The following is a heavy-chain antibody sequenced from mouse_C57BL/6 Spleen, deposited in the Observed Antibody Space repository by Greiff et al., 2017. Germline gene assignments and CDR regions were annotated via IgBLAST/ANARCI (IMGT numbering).Heavy chain of an antibody. V-gene: IGHV14-2*01. D-gene: IGHD1-1*01. CDR2: IDPEDGET. CDR1: GFNIKDYY. CDR3: ATCITTVEDAMDY. J-gene: IGHJ4*01. Sequence: VQLKQSGAELVKPGASVKLSCTASGFNIKDYYMHWVKQRTEQGLEWIGRIDPEDGETKYAPKFQGKATITADTSSNTAYLQLSSLTSEDTAVYYCATCITTVEDAMDYWGQGTSVTVSS.